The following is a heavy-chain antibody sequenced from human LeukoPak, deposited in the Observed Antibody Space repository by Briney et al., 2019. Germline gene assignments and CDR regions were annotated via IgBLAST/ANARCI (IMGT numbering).Heavy chain of an antibody. CDR2: INHSGST. V-gene: IGHV4-34*01. J-gene: IGHJ6*02. CDR3: ASYCSSTSCFAGLDV. D-gene: IGHD2-2*01. Sequence: SETLSLTCAVYGGSFSGYYWSWIRQPPGKGLEWIGEINHSGSTNYNPSLKSRVTISVDTSKNQFSLKLSSVTAADTAVYYCASYCSSTSCFAGLDVWGQGTTVTVSS. CDR1: GGSFSGYY.